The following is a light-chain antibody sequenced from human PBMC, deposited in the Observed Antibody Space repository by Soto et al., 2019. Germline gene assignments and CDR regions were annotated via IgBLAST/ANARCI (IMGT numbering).Light chain of an antibody. CDR1: QGINSW. CDR3: QQANSFPLT. J-gene: IGKJ4*01. CDR2: AAS. Sequence: DIHMTESPSSVPASVGDRVSINCGASQGINSWLAWYQKKPGRAPKLLIYAASSLQSGVPSRFSGSGSGTDFTLTISSLQPEDFAIYYCQQANSFPLTVGGGTKVEIK. V-gene: IGKV1-12*01.